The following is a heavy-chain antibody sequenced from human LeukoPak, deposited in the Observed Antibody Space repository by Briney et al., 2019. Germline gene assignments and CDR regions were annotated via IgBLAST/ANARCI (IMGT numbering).Heavy chain of an antibody. V-gene: IGHV3-11*04. Sequence: GGSLRLXCAASGFTFSDYYMSWIRQAPGKGLEWVSYISSSGSTIYYADSVKGRFTISRDNAKNSLYLQMNSLRAEDTAVYYCARLEDIVVVPAAPFDYWGQGTLVTVSS. D-gene: IGHD2-2*01. CDR2: ISSSGSTI. J-gene: IGHJ4*02. CDR3: ARLEDIVVVPAAPFDY. CDR1: GFTFSDYY.